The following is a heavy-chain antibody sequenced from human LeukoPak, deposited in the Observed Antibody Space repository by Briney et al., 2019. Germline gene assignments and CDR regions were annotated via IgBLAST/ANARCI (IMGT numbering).Heavy chain of an antibody. J-gene: IGHJ4*02. Sequence: GGSLRLSCAASGFSFSSYEINWVRQAPGKGLEWVSYISSSGTAIYYADSVKGRFTISRDNAKNSLYLQMNSLRPEDTAVYYCARFGYNDFDFWGQGTLVTVS. CDR1: GFSFSSYE. V-gene: IGHV3-48*03. CDR3: ARFGYNDFDF. D-gene: IGHD5-24*01. CDR2: ISSSGTAI.